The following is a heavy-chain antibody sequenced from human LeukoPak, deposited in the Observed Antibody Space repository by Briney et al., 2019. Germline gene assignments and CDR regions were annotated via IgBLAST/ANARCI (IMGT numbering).Heavy chain of an antibody. CDR3: VKDFSEPLFDY. CDR1: GFTFSSYW. Sequence: GGSLRLSCAASGFTFSSYWMHWVRQAPGKGLVWVSRINSDGSSTSYADSVKGRFTISRDNAKNTLYLQMNSLRAEDTAIYYCVKDFSEPLFDYWGQGTLVTVSS. D-gene: IGHD1-26*01. CDR2: INSDGSST. V-gene: IGHV3-74*01. J-gene: IGHJ4*02.